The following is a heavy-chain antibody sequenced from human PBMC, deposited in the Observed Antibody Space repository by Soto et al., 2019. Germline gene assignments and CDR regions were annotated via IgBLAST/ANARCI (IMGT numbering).Heavy chain of an antibody. CDR2: ISYDGSNK. J-gene: IGHJ4*02. Sequence: QVQLVESGGGVVQPGRSLRLSCAASGFTFSSYAMHWVRQAPGKGLEWVAVISYDGSNKYYADSVKGRFTISRDNSKNTLYLEMNSLRDVDTAVYYCARDPSLAVAGLFDYWGQGILVIVSS. D-gene: IGHD6-19*01. CDR3: ARDPSLAVAGLFDY. V-gene: IGHV3-30-3*01. CDR1: GFTFSSYA.